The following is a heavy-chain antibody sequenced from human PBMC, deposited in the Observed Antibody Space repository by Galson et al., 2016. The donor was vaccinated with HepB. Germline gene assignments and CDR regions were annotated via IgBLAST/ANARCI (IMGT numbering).Heavy chain of an antibody. D-gene: IGHD2-8*02. J-gene: IGHJ4*02. Sequence: SVKVSCKASGYTFTNYYIKWVRQAPGQGLEWMGIINPSSGSTAYSQKFQGRVTMTRDTSTTTVYMELSSLRSEDTAMYYCGRGPEAVLVGDYWGQGTLVTVSS. CDR3: GRGPEAVLVGDY. CDR1: GYTFTNYY. CDR2: INPSSGST. V-gene: IGHV1-46*01.